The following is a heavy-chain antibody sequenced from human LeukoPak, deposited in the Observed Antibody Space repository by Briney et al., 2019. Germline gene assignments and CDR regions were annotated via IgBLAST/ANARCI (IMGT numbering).Heavy chain of an antibody. CDR1: GGTFSSYA. D-gene: IGHD3-22*01. V-gene: IGHV1-69*05. Sequence: SVKVSCKASGGTFSSYAISWVRQAPGQGLEWMGRIIPIFGTANYAQKFQGRVTITTDESTSTAYMELSSLRSEDTAVYYCARDPRAYDSSGYYYNWGQGTLVTVSS. J-gene: IGHJ4*02. CDR2: IIPIFGTA. CDR3: ARDPRAYDSSGYYYN.